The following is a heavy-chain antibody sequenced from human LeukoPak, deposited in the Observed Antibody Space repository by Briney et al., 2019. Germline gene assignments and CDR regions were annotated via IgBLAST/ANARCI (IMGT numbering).Heavy chain of an antibody. D-gene: IGHD3-22*01. V-gene: IGHV1-69*13. J-gene: IGHJ1*01. CDR1: GGTFSSYA. CDR2: IIPIFGTA. CDR3: ARDSSGPLRFFQH. Sequence: SVKVSCKASGGTFSSYAIGWVRQAPGQGLEWMGGIIPIFGTANYAQKFQGRVTITADESTSTAYMELSSLRSEDTAVYYCARDSSGPLRFFQHWGQGTLVTVSS.